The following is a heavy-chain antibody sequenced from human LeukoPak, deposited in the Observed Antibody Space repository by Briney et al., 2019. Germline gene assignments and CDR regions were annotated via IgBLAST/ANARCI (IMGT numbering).Heavy chain of an antibody. CDR2: IYHSGST. CDR1: GGSIGSGGYY. J-gene: IGHJ4*02. CDR3: ARGRSYSSSSHFDY. Sequence: PSETLSLTCTVSGGSIGSGGYYWSWIRQPPGKGLEWIGYIYHSGSTYYNPSLKSRVTISVDRSKNQFSLKLSSVTAADTAVYYCARGRSYSSSSHFDYWGQGTLVTVSS. D-gene: IGHD6-6*01. V-gene: IGHV4-30-2*01.